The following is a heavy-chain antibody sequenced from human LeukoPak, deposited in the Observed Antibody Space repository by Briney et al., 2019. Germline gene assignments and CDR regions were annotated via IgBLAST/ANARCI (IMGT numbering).Heavy chain of an antibody. V-gene: IGHV3-9*01. D-gene: IGHD6-19*01. J-gene: IGHJ5*02. CDR2: ISWNSGSI. Sequence: PGGSLRLSCAASGFTFDDYAVHWVRQAPGKGLEWVSGISWNSGSIGYADSVKGRFTISRHNAKNSLYLQMNSLRVEDTAVYYCARDSSGWSNWFDPWGQGTLVTVSS. CDR1: GFTFDDYA. CDR3: ARDSSGWSNWFDP.